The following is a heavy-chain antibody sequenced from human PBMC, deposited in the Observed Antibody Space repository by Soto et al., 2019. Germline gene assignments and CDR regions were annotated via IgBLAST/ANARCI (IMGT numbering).Heavy chain of an antibody. CDR1: GYTFTDYY. V-gene: IGHV1-2*02. Sequence: ASVKVSCKASGYTFTDYYIHWVRQAPGQGLEWMAWINPISGGTNYAQKFQGRVTMTRDTSITTTYMELSRLTSDDTAVYYCARDGAHGGKNGFDIWGQGTMVTVSS. D-gene: IGHD4-17*01. CDR3: ARDGAHGGKNGFDI. CDR2: INPISGGT. J-gene: IGHJ3*02.